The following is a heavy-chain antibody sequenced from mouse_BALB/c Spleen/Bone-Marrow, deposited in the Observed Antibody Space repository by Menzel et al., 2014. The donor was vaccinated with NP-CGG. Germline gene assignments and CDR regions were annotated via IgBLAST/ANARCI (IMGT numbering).Heavy chain of an antibody. CDR3: ARYRLGSYFDY. CDR2: IDPANGNT. J-gene: IGHJ2*01. Sequence: VQLQQPGAELVKPGASVKLSCTASGFNIKDTYMHWVKQRPEQGLEWLGRIDPANGNTKYDPKFQGKATITADTSSNTAYMQLSSLTSEDTAVYYCARYRLGSYFDYWGQGTTLTVSS. D-gene: IGHD2-14*01. CDR1: GFNIKDTY. V-gene: IGHV14-3*02.